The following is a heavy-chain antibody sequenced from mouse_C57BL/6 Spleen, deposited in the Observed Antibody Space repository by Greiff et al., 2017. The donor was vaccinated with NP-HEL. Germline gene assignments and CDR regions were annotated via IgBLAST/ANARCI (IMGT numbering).Heavy chain of an antibody. D-gene: IGHD3-1*01. Sequence: QVHVKQPGAELVMPGASVKLSCKASGYTFTSYWMHWVKQRPGQGLEWIGEIDPSDSYTNYNQKFKGKSTLTVDKSSSTAYMQLSSLTSEDSAVYYCASGVFFDYWGQGTTLTVSS. V-gene: IGHV1-69*01. CDR2: IDPSDSYT. CDR3: ASGVFFDY. J-gene: IGHJ2*01. CDR1: GYTFTSYW.